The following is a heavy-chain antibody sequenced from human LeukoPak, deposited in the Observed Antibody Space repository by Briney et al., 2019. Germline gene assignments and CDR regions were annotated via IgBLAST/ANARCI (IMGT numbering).Heavy chain of an antibody. V-gene: IGHV1-8*01. CDR3: AKAVAGLDSYYYYYMDV. CDR1: GYTFTSYD. Sequence: GASVKVSCKASGYTFTSYDINWVRQATGQGLEWMGWMNPNSGNTGYAQKFQGRVTMTRNTSISTAYMERSSLRSEDTAVYYCAKAVAGLDSYYYYYMDVWGKGTTVTVSS. D-gene: IGHD6-19*01. J-gene: IGHJ6*03. CDR2: MNPNSGNT.